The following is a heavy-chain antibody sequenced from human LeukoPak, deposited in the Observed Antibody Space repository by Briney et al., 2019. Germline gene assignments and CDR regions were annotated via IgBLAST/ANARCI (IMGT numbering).Heavy chain of an antibody. D-gene: IGHD6-13*01. J-gene: IGHJ4*02. CDR1: GYTFTGYY. Sequence: ASVKVSCKASGYTFTGYYMHWVRQAPGQGLEWMGWINPNSGGTNYAQKFQGRVTMTRDTSISTAYMELSRLRSDDMAVYYCARARKQQLVRDFDYWGQGTLVTVSS. V-gene: IGHV1-2*02. CDR3: ARARKQQLVRDFDY. CDR2: INPNSGGT.